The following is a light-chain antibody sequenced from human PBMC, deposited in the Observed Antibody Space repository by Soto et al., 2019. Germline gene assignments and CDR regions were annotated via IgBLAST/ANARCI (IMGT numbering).Light chain of an antibody. V-gene: IGKV3-15*01. J-gene: IGKJ1*01. CDR1: HSVRSS. CDR3: QQYNDWPRT. CDR2: AAS. Sequence: EIVMTQSPANLSVSPGERATLSCRASHSVRSSLAWYQQKPGQAPRLLIFAASTRATAFPARFSGSGSGTDFTLTISSLQSEDFAVYYCQQYNDWPRTFGQGTKVEIK.